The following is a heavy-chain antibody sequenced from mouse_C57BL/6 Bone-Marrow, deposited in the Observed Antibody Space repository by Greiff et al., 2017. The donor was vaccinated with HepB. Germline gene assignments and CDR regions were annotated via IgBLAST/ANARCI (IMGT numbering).Heavy chain of an antibody. J-gene: IGHJ2*01. CDR3: ARRDGYDDGGFDY. V-gene: IGHV2-2*01. CDR2: IWSGGNT. CDR1: GFSLTSYG. Sequence: QVQLKESGPGLVQPSQSLSITCTVSGFSLTSYGVHWVRQSPGKGLEWLGVIWSGGNTDYNAAFISRLSLSKDNSKSQVFFKMNSLQADDTAIYYCARRDGYDDGGFDYWGQGTTLTVSS. D-gene: IGHD2-2*01.